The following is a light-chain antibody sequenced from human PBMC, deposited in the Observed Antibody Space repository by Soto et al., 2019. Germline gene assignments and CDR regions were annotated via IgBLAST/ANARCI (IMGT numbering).Light chain of an antibody. Sequence: YALTQPPSVSVSPGQTARITCSGDSLPKQNAYWYQQKPGQAPVLVIYKDSERPSGIPERFSGSSSGTIVTLTISGVQAEDEADYYCQSADSSGGYHVIFGGGTKVTVL. CDR3: QSADSSGGYHVI. V-gene: IGLV3-25*01. J-gene: IGLJ2*01. CDR2: KDS. CDR1: SLPKQN.